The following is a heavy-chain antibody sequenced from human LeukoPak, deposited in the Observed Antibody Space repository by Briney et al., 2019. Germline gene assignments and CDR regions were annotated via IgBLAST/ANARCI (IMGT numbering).Heavy chain of an antibody. CDR1: GGSFSGYY. Sequence: PLETLSLTCAVYGGSFSGYYWSWIRQPPGRGLEWIGEINHSGSTNYNPSLKSRVTISVDTSKNQFSLKLSSVTAADTAVYYCARRRYFDWSQSNVQNWFDPWGQGTLVTVSS. D-gene: IGHD3-9*01. CDR3: ARRRYFDWSQSNVQNWFDP. CDR2: INHSGST. J-gene: IGHJ5*02. V-gene: IGHV4-34*01.